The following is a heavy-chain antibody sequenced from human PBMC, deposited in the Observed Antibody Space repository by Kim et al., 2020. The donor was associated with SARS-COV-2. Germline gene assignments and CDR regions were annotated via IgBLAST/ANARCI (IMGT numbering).Heavy chain of an antibody. J-gene: IGHJ4*01. CDR2: IYYSGST. D-gene: IGHD3-22*01. CDR1: GGSISSGGYY. V-gene: IGHV4-31*03. Sequence: SETLSLTCTVSGGSISSGGYYWSWIRQHPGKGLEWIGYIYYSGSTYYNPSLKSRVTISVDTSKNQFSLKLCSVTAADTAVYYCARTRITMIVVVTHFDYWGHGTLVTVSS. CDR3: ARTRITMIVVVTHFDY.